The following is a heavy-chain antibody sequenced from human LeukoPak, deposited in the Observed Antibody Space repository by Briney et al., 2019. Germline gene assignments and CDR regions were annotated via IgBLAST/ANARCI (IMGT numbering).Heavy chain of an antibody. CDR2: ISDNGVGT. Sequence: GGSLRLSCEVSGITFSTSVMHWVRQGPGKGLEYVSGISDNGVGTYYASSAKGRFTISRDNSKNTLYLQMDSLKDEDMAMYYCAREGPEGGIFGRYNWFDPWGQGTLVTVSS. D-gene: IGHD3-3*01. J-gene: IGHJ5*02. V-gene: IGHV3-64*01. CDR1: GITFSTSV. CDR3: AREGPEGGIFGRYNWFDP.